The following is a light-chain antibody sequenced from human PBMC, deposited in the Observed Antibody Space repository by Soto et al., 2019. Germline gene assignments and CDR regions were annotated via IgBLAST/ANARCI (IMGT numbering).Light chain of an antibody. V-gene: IGKV1-17*01. CDR3: LQHNTYPRT. Sequence: DIQMTQSPSSLSASVGDRVTITCRASQAIRNDLGWYQQKPAKAPERLIYAASSLQSGVPSRFSGSGSGTEFTLTISSLQPEDSATYFCLQHNTYPRTFGQGTKVDIK. CDR2: AAS. CDR1: QAIRND. J-gene: IGKJ1*01.